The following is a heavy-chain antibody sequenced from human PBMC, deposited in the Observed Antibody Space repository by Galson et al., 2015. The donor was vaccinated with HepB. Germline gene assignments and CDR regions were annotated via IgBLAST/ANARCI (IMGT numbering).Heavy chain of an antibody. J-gene: IGHJ4*02. CDR1: GYTFTGYY. CDR3: ARTKMVRASLDY. Sequence: SVKVSCKASGYTFTGYYMHWVRQAPGQGLEWMGRINPNSGGTNYAQKFQGRVTMTRDTSISTAYMELSRLRSDDTAVYYCARTKMVRASLDYWGQGTLVTVSS. D-gene: IGHD3-10*01. V-gene: IGHV1-2*06. CDR2: INPNSGGT.